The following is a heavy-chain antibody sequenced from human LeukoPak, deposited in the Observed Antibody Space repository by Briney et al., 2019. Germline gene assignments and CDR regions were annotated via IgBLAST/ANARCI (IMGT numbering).Heavy chain of an antibody. CDR2: MNPNSGNT. CDR3: AQLGEQLARNNWFDP. Sequence: ASVKVSCKASGYTFTSYDINWVRQATGQGLEWMGWMNPNSGNTGYAQKFQGRVTMTRNTSISTAYMELNSLRAEDTAVYYCAQLGEQLARNNWFDPWGQGTLVTVSS. J-gene: IGHJ5*02. V-gene: IGHV1-8*01. D-gene: IGHD6-6*01. CDR1: GYTFTSYD.